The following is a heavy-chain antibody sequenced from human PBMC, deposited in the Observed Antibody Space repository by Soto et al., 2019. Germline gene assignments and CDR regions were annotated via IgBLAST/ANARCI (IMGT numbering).Heavy chain of an antibody. CDR1: SDSISSYY. V-gene: IGHV4-59*01. CDR2: ISYSGST. CDR3: ARGTSWQLPFDY. Sequence: PSETLSLTCTVSSDSISSYYWSWIRQPPGKRLEWIGYISYSGSTDYNPSLKGRVTISGDTSKNQFSPKVSSVTAADTAVYYCARGTSWQLPFDYWGQGTLVTVSS. J-gene: IGHJ4*02. D-gene: IGHD6-13*01.